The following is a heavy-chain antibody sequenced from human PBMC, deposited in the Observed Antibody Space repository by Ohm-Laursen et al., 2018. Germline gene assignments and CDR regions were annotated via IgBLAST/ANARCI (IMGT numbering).Heavy chain of an antibody. CDR1: GFTFTRYD. J-gene: IGHJ4*02. V-gene: IGHV3-13*01. D-gene: IGHD3-9*01. CDR3: ARGRSFDYFLSPPDC. Sequence: SLRLSCAASGFTFTRYDMHWVRQAPGKGLEWVSAIGTAGDTHYPVSVKGRFAISREDVKNSLFLQMNSLTAGDTAVYYCARGRSFDYFLSPPDCWCQGILVTVSS. CDR2: IGTAGDT.